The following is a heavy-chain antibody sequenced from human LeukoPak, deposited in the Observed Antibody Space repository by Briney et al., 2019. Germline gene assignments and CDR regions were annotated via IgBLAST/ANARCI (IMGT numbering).Heavy chain of an antibody. V-gene: IGHV4-59*08. J-gene: IGHJ4*02. CDR2: IYYSGST. CDR1: GGSISSYY. CDR3: ARLPDDYDSSGHNPE. D-gene: IGHD3-22*01. Sequence: SETLSLTCTVSGGSISSYYWRWIRQPPGKGLEWIGYIYYSGSTNYNPSLKSRVTISVDTSKNQFSLKLSSVTAADTAVYYCARLPDDYDSSGHNPEWGQGTLVTVSS.